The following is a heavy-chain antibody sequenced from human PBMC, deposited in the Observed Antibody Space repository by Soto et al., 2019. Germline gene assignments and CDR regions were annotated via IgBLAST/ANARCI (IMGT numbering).Heavy chain of an antibody. D-gene: IGHD3-3*01. CDR1: GGTFNKYV. J-gene: IGHJ5*02. Sequence: QVQLVQSGAVVKKPGSSVKVSCKASGGTFNKYVFSWVRQAPGQGLEWMGGIIPPFDAANYPQKFQGRVTITADESTSTVYMDLSGLRSDDPAVYYCARDHRFWESDSFSDWLDPWGQGTLVTVSS. V-gene: IGHV1-69*01. CDR3: ARDHRFWESDSFSDWLDP. CDR2: IIPPFDAA.